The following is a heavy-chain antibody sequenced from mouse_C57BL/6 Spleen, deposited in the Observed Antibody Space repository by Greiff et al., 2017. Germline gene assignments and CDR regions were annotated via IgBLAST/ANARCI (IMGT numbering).Heavy chain of an antibody. D-gene: IGHD5-2*01. J-gene: IGHJ4*01. V-gene: IGHV1-18*01. CDR2: INPNNGGT. CDR3: ARRGNKEYYAMDY. Sequence: VQLKESGPELVKPGASVKIPCKASGYTFTDYNMDWVKQSHGKSLEWIGDINPNNGGTIYNQKFKGKATLTVDKSSSTAYMELRSLTSEDTAVYYCARRGNKEYYAMDYWGQGTSVTVSS. CDR1: GYTFTDYN.